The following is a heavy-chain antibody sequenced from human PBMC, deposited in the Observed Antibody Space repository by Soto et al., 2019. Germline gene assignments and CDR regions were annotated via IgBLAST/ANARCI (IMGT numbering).Heavy chain of an antibody. V-gene: IGHV4-30-4*01. CDR3: ARGRYCLTGRCFPNWFDS. CDR2: IYKSTTT. D-gene: IGHD2-15*01. J-gene: IGHJ5*01. CDR1: GGSISTVYYF. Sequence: TLSLTCSVSGGSISTVYYFWAWIRQPPGQALEYIGYIYKSTTTYYNPSFESRVAISLDTSKSQFSLNVNSVTDADTAVYFCARGRYCLTGRCFPNWFDSWGQGTLVTVSS.